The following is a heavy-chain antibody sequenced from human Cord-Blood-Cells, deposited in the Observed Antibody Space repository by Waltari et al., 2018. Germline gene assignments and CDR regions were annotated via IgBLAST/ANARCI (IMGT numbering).Heavy chain of an antibody. J-gene: IGHJ4*02. Sequence: QVQLQQWGAGLLKPSETLSLTCAVYGGSFSGYYWSWIRQPPGKGLEWIGEINHSGSTNYNPPLKSRVTISVDTSKNQFSLKLSSVTAADTAVYYCASRTSGGVIIPFDYWGQGTLVTVSS. D-gene: IGHD3-10*01. CDR1: GGSFSGYY. CDR3: ASRTSGGVIIPFDY. V-gene: IGHV4-34*01. CDR2: INHSGST.